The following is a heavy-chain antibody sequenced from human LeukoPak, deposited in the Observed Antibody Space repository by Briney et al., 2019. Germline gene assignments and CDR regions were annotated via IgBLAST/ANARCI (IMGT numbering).Heavy chain of an antibody. V-gene: IGHV1-18*01. D-gene: IGHD3-10*01. CDR2: ISPYNGHT. CDR1: GYTFTRYG. Sequence: VASVKVSCKASGYTFTRYGISWVRQVPGQGLEWMGWISPYNGHTKYADKLQGRITMTTDTSTSTAYMELRSLRSDDRAVYSCARDRNNYGSGSYPSDYWGQGTLVTVSS. CDR3: ARDRNNYGSGSYPSDY. J-gene: IGHJ4*02.